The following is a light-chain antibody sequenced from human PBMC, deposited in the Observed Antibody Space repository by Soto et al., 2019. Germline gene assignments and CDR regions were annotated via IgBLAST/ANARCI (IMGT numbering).Light chain of an antibody. Sequence: QSALTQPASVSGSPGQSITISCTGTISDVGGYNYVSWYQQHPGKAPKLMIYDVSNRPSGVSNRFSGSKSGNTASLTISGLQAEDEADYSCSSYTSSSTLGVVFGGGTNVTVL. CDR2: DVS. CDR1: ISDVGGYNY. CDR3: SSYTSSSTLGVV. V-gene: IGLV2-14*01. J-gene: IGLJ2*01.